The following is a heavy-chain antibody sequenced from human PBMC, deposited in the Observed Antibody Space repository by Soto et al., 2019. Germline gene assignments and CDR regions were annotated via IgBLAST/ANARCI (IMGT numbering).Heavy chain of an antibody. CDR1: GGSISSYY. Sequence: SETLSLTCTVSGGSISSYYWSWIRQPPGKGLEWIGYIYYSGSTNYNPSLKSRVTISVDTSKNQFSLKLSSATAADTAVYYCARLVRYCSGGSCYFTRDAFDIWGQGTMVTVSS. J-gene: IGHJ3*02. CDR3: ARLVRYCSGGSCYFTRDAFDI. D-gene: IGHD2-15*01. CDR2: IYYSGST. V-gene: IGHV4-59*08.